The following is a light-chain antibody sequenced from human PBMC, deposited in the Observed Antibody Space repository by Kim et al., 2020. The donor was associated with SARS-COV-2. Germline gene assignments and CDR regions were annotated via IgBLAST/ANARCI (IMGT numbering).Light chain of an antibody. CDR3: AAWNDSLSGPL. J-gene: IGLJ2*01. V-gene: IGLV1-47*01. CDR1: SANIGRNY. Sequence: GQRVTISCSGSSANIGRNYVDWYQQLPGTAPKLLIYRNNQRPSGVPDRFSGSKSGTSASLAISGLRSEDEADYYCAAWNDSLSGPLFGGGTQLTVL. CDR2: RNN.